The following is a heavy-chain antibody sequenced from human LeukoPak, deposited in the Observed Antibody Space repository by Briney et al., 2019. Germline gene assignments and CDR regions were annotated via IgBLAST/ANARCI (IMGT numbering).Heavy chain of an antibody. D-gene: IGHD6-13*01. J-gene: IGHJ4*02. CDR1: GFTFDDYA. CDR2: ISWNSGGI. CDR3: AKDIRRGIAAAGSDY. V-gene: IGHV3-9*01. Sequence: PGGSLRLSCAASGFTFDDYAMHWVRQAPGKGLEWVSGISWNSGGIGYADSVKGRFTISRDNAKNSLYLQMNSLRAEDTALYYCAKDIRRGIAAAGSDYWGQGTLVTVPS.